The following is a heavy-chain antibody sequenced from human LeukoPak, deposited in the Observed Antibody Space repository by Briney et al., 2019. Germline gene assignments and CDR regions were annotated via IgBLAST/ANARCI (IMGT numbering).Heavy chain of an antibody. CDR3: ARDSFISGSYYKIPPFEY. V-gene: IGHV1-2*02. CDR1: GYTFTGYY. Sequence: ASVKVSCKASGYTFTGYYMHWVGQAPGQGLEWMGWINPNSGGTNYAQKFQGRVTMTRDTSISTAYMDLSRLRSDDTAVYYCARDSFISGSYYKIPPFEYWGQGTLVTVSS. D-gene: IGHD3-10*01. CDR2: INPNSGGT. J-gene: IGHJ4*02.